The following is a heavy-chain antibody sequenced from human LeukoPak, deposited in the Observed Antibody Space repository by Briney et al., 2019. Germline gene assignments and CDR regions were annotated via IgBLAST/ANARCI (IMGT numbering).Heavy chain of an antibody. V-gene: IGHV4-34*01. Sequence: PSETLSLTCAVYGGSFSGSYWSCVRPRPGEGLGWGGEINHSGSTNYNPSLKSRVTISVDTSKNQFSLKLSSVTAADTAVYYCARRPAARPGYYYYMDVWGKGTTVTVSS. CDR2: INHSGST. CDR1: GGSFSGSY. CDR3: ARRPAARPGYYYYMDV. D-gene: IGHD6-6*01. J-gene: IGHJ6*03.